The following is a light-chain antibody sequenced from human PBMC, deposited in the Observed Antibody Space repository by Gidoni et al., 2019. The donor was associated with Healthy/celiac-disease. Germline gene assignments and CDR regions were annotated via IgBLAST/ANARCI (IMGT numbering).Light chain of an antibody. CDR2: EVS. Sequence: QSALTQPPSASGSPGQSVTISCTGTSSDVGGYNYVSWYQQHPGKAPKLMIYEVSKRPSGFPDRFSGSKSGNTASLTVSGLQAEDEADYYCSSRDVVFGGGTKLTVL. V-gene: IGLV2-8*01. J-gene: IGLJ2*01. CDR3: SSRDVV. CDR1: SSDVGGYNY.